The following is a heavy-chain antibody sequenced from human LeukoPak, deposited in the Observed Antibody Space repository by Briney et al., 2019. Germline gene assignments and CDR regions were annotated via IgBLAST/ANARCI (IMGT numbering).Heavy chain of an antibody. V-gene: IGHV4-31*03. Sequence: PSETLSLTCTVSGGRMSSGGDYWSWIRRHPGKGLQWIGYIYYSGSTYYNPSLKSRVTLSVDTSKNQFSLKLSSVTAADTAVYYCARHTRYYYRMDVWGQGTTVTVSS. J-gene: IGHJ6*02. CDR3: ARHTRYYYRMDV. CDR1: GGRMSSGGDY. CDR2: IYYSGST. D-gene: IGHD2-2*02.